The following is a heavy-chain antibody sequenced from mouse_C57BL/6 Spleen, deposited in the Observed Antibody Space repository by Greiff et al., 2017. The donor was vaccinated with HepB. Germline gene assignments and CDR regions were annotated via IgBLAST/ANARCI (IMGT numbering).Heavy chain of an antibody. J-gene: IGHJ3*01. V-gene: IGHV1-9*01. CDR2: ILPGSGST. Sequence: QVQLQQSGAELMKPGASVKLSCKATGYTFTGYWIEWVKQRPGHGLEWIGEILPGSGSTNYNEKFKGKATFTADTSSTTAYMQLSSLTTEDSAIYYCARRDYGSSYRFAYWGQGTLVTVSA. CDR3: ARRDYGSSYRFAY. CDR1: GYTFTGYW. D-gene: IGHD1-1*01.